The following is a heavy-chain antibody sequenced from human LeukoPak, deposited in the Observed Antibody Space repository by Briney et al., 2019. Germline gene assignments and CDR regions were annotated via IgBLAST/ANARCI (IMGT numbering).Heavy chain of an antibody. CDR3: ARASVDSSGYYYYFDY. J-gene: IGHJ4*02. CDR2: FDPEDGET. Sequence: GASVKVSCKVSGYTLTELSMHWVRQAPGKGLEWMGGFDPEDGETIYAQKFQGRVTMTEDTSTDTAYMELRSLRSDDTAVYYCARASVDSSGYYYYFDYWGQGTLVTVSS. CDR1: GYTLTELS. D-gene: IGHD3-22*01. V-gene: IGHV1-24*01.